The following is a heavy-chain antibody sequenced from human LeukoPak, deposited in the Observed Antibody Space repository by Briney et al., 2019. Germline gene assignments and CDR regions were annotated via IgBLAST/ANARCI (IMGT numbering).Heavy chain of an antibody. D-gene: IGHD6-19*01. CDR2: ISPSGST. Sequence: PSETLSLTCTVSGGSISNYYWSWIRQPAGKGLEWIGRISPSGSTNYNPSLKSRVSMSGDTSKNQVSLKLSSVTAADTAVYYCARGGSSGWKAHDAFDIWGQGTMVTVSS. CDR3: ARGGSSGWKAHDAFDI. CDR1: GGSISNYY. V-gene: IGHV4-4*07. J-gene: IGHJ3*02.